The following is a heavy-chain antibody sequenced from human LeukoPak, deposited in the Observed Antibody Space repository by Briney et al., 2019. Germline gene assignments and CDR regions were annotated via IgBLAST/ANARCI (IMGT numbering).Heavy chain of an antibody. V-gene: IGHV1-2*02. Sequence: ASVKVSCKASGYTFTGYYMRWVRQAPGQGLEWMGWINPNSGGTNYAQKFQGRVTMTRDTSISTAYMELSRLRSDDTAVYYCARDESITIFGVVPFDYWGQGALVTVSS. J-gene: IGHJ4*02. CDR1: GYTFTGYY. D-gene: IGHD3-3*01. CDR2: INPNSGGT. CDR3: ARDESITIFGVVPFDY.